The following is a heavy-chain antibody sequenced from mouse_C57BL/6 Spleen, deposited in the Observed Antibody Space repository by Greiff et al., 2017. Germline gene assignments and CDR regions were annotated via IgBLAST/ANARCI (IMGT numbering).Heavy chain of an antibody. J-gene: IGHJ2*01. D-gene: IGHD2-4*01. CDR3: ARPLSNDSPFDY. CDR2: ISSGSSTI. Sequence: EVKVVESGGGLVKPGGSLKLSCAASGFTFSDYGMHWVRQAPEKGLEWVAYISSGSSTIYYADTVKGRFTISRDNAKSTLYLQMTSLRSEDTAVYYCARPLSNDSPFDYWGQGTTLTVSS. CDR1: GFTFSDYG. V-gene: IGHV5-17*01.